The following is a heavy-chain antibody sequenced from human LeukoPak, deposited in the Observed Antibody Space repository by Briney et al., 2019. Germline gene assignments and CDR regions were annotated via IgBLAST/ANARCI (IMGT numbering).Heavy chain of an antibody. CDR3: AKWGPHCVGDYCPALDS. CDR1: GFTFDDYA. J-gene: IGHJ4*02. V-gene: IGHV3-7*01. D-gene: IGHD2-21*02. Sequence: GRSLRLSCAASGFTFDDYAMHWVRQAPGKGLEWVANINQDGSKKPYADSMKGRFTISRDNAKESLYLQLNSLRADDTAVYYCAKWGPHCVGDYCPALDSWGQGTLVTVSS. CDR2: INQDGSKK.